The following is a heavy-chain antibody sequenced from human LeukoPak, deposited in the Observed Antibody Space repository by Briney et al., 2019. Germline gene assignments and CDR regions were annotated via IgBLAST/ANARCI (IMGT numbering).Heavy chain of an antibody. V-gene: IGHV4-34*01. Sequence: PSETLSLTCAVYGGSFSGYYWSWIRQPPGKGLEWIGEINHSGSTNYNPSLKSRVTISVDTSKNQFSLKLSSVTAADTAVYYCARPKQQLVLWSAFDIWGQGTMVTVSS. CDR2: INHSGST. J-gene: IGHJ3*02. CDR3: ARPKQQLVLWSAFDI. D-gene: IGHD6-13*01. CDR1: GGSFSGYY.